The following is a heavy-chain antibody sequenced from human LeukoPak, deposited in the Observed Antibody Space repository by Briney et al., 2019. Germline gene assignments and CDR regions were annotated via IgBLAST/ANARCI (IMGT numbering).Heavy chain of an antibody. V-gene: IGHV4-59*01. J-gene: IGHJ6*03. CDR1: GDSIPGDY. CDR2: IYYTGTT. D-gene: IGHD4-11*01. Sequence: SETLSLTCTVSGDSIPGDYWTWIRQPPGKGLEWIRYIYYTGTTNYNPSLKSRLTISVDMSKNQFSLNLSSMTAADTAVYYCARVGRTEEGGYSYYYIDVWGYGTTVTVSS. CDR3: ARVGRTEEGGYSYYYIDV.